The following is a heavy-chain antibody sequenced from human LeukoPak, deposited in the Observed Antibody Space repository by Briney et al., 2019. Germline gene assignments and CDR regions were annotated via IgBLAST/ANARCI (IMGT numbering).Heavy chain of an antibody. CDR3: ARHYPGGDYFIVY. Sequence: LGESLKISCKGSGYSFTSYWIGWVRQMPGKGLEWVGIIYPDDSDTRYSPSFQDQVIISADKSISTAYLQWSSLKASDTAMYYCARHYPGGDYFIVYWGQGTLVTVSS. CDR1: GYSFTSYW. CDR2: IYPDDSDT. D-gene: IGHD4-17*01. V-gene: IGHV5-51*01. J-gene: IGHJ4*02.